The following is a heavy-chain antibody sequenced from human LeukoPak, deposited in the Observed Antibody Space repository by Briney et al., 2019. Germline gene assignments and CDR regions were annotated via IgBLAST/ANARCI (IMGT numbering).Heavy chain of an antibody. D-gene: IGHD3-10*01. Sequence: SVKVSCKASGGTFSSYAISWVRQAPGQGLEWMGRIIPILGIANYAQKFQGRVTITADKSTSTAYMELSSLRSEDTAVYYCARLLSPDASDIWGQGTMVTVSS. CDR1: GGTFSSYA. V-gene: IGHV1-69*04. CDR2: IIPILGIA. J-gene: IGHJ3*02. CDR3: ARLLSPDASDI.